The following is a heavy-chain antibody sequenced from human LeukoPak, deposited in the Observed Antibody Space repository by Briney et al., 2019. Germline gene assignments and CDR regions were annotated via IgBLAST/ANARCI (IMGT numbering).Heavy chain of an antibody. CDR1: GGSISSSSYY. Sequence: PSETLSLTCTVSGGSISSSSYYWGWIRQPPGKGLEWIGSIYYSGSTYYNPSLKSRVTISVDTSKNQSSLKLSSLTAADTAVYYCARRLGYYYGSGSPTKTDYWGQGTLVTVSS. V-gene: IGHV4-39*01. CDR2: IYYSGST. CDR3: ARRLGYYYGSGSPTKTDY. D-gene: IGHD3-10*01. J-gene: IGHJ4*02.